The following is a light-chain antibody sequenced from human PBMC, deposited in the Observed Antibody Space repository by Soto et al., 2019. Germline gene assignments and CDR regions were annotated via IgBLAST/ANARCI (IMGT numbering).Light chain of an antibody. CDR2: WTS. CDR1: QSVLYSSNNKNY. Sequence: DIVMTQSPDSLAVSLGERATINCKSSQSVLYSSNNKNYLAWYQQKPGQPPKLLIYWTSTRESGVPDRFSGRGSGTDFTLTISSLQAEDEAVYYCQQYYEAPQNFGQGTKVQIK. V-gene: IGKV4-1*01. CDR3: QQYYEAPQN. J-gene: IGKJ1*01.